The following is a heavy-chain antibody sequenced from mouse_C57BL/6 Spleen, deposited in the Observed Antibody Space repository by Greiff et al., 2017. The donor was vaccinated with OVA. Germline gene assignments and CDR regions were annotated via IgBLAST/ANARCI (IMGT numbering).Heavy chain of an antibody. CDR2: ISGGGGNT. Sequence: EVKLVESGGGLVKPGGSLKLSCAASGFTFSSYTMSWVRQTPEKRLEWVATISGGGGNTYYPDSVKGRFTISRDNAKTALYLQISSLRSEDTALYYCARHPQTRYYFDYWGQGTTLTVSS. V-gene: IGHV5-9*01. CDR3: ARHPQTRYYFDY. J-gene: IGHJ2*01. CDR1: GFTFSSYT.